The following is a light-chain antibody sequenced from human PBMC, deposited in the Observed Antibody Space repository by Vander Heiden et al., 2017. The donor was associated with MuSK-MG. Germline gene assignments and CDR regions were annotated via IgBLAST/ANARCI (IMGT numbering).Light chain of an antibody. CDR1: QSVSTTS. Sequence: EMVLTQSPGTLSLFPGERATLSCRASQSVSTTSLAWYQQKPGQAPKLLIFGTSRRATGIPDRFSGSGSGTHFTLTISRLEPEDFALYYCQQYGDSPALTFGGGTKVETK. J-gene: IGKJ4*01. V-gene: IGKV3-20*01. CDR3: QQYGDSPALT. CDR2: GTS.